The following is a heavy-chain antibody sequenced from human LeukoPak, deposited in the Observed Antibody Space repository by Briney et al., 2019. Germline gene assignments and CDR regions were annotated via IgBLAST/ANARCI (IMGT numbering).Heavy chain of an antibody. CDR1: GFTFTSSA. D-gene: IGHD2-2*01. J-gene: IGHJ6*03. CDR2: IVVGSGNT. CDR3: TAGYLPAANYYYYMDV. Sequence: SVKVSCKASGFTFTSSAVQWVRQARGQRLEWIGWIVVGSGNTNYGQKFQERVTITRDMSTSTAYMELSSLRSEDTAVYYCTAGYLPAANYYYYMDVWAKGPRAPSP. V-gene: IGHV1-58*01.